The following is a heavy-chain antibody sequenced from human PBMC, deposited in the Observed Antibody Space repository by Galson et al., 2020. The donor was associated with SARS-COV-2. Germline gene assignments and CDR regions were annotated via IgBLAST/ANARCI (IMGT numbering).Heavy chain of an antibody. CDR3: SRVGLGYCSSTSCYSVYYYMDV. D-gene: IGHD2-2*01. CDR1: GGSISSYY. CDR2: IYNSGST. V-gene: IGHV4-59*01. Sequence: SETLSLTCTVSGGSISSYYWSWIRQPPGKGLEWIGYIYNSGSTNYNTTLKSRGTISVDQPKNQFALKLSSGTAADTAVYYCSRVGLGYCSSTSCYSVYYYMDVWGKGTTVTVSS. J-gene: IGHJ6*03.